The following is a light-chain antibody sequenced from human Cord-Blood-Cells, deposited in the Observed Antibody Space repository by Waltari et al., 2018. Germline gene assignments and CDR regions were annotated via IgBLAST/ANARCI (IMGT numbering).Light chain of an antibody. Sequence: SLSASVGDRVTITCQASQDISNYLNWYQQKPGKAPKLLIYDASNLETGVPSRFSGSGSGTDFTFTISSLQPEDIATYYCQQYDNLITFGQGTRLEIK. CDR3: QQYDNLIT. CDR1: QDISNY. J-gene: IGKJ5*01. V-gene: IGKV1-33*01. CDR2: DAS.